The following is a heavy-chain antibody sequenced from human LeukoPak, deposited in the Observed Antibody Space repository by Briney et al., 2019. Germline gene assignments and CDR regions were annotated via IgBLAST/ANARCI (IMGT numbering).Heavy chain of an antibody. CDR1: GXSFTSYW. V-gene: IGHV5-51*01. CDR2: IYPGDSDT. CDR3: ARSTTVVTEDYYYYYGMDV. Sequence: GESLKISCKGSGXSFTSYWIGWVRQMPGKGLEWMGIIYPGDSDTRYSPSFQGQVTISADKSISTAYLQWSSLKASDTAMYYCARSTTVVTEDYYYYYGMDVWGQGTTVTVSS. J-gene: IGHJ6*02. D-gene: IGHD4-23*01.